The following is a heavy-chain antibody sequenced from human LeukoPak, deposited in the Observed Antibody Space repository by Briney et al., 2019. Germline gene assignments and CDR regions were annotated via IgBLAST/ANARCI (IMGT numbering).Heavy chain of an antibody. J-gene: IGHJ4*02. Sequence: PGGSLRLSCEASGFTFSTFAMIWVRQPPGKGLEWVSSIFPSGGEIHYADSVKGRFTISRDNAKNSLYLQMNSLRAEDTAVYYCARVHSGGTSCVDWGQGTLVTVSS. CDR2: IFPSGGEI. CDR1: GFTFSTFA. D-gene: IGHD2-2*01. V-gene: IGHV3-21*01. CDR3: ARVHSGGTSCVD.